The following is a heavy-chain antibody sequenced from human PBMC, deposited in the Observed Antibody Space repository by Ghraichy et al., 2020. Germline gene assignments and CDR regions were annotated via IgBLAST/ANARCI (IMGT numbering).Heavy chain of an antibody. CDR3: AGHPFTGIQLWSSISHYFDY. Sequence: SETLSLTCTVSGGSISSGDYYWSWIRQPPGKGLEWIGYIYYRGSTYYNPSLKSRVTISVDTSKNQFSLKLSSVTAADTAVYYCAGHPFTGIQLWSSISHYFDYWGQGTLVTVSS. D-gene: IGHD5-18*01. CDR2: IYYRGST. V-gene: IGHV4-30-4*01. J-gene: IGHJ4*02. CDR1: GGSISSGDYY.